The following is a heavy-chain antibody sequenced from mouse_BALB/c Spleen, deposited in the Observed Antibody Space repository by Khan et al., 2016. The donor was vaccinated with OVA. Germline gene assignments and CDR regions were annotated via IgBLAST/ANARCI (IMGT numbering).Heavy chain of an antibody. D-gene: IGHD2-3*01. CDR1: GYSIISDYA. Sequence: VQLKESGPGLVKPSQSLYLSCTVTGYSIISDYAWYWIRQLPGNKLEWMGYISYSGSTNYNPYLKSRITITPDTSTNQFFLQLNSVTTEDTATYYCARDGSRCNNAMDYWGQGTTVTVSS. CDR2: ISYSGST. J-gene: IGHJ4*01. V-gene: IGHV3-2*02. CDR3: ARDGSRCNNAMDY.